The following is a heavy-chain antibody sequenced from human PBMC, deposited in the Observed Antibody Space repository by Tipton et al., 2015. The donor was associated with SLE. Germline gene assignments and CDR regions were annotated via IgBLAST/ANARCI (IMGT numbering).Heavy chain of an antibody. Sequence: GLVKPSQTLSLTCAISGDSVSSNSAAWTWIRQSPSRGLEWLGRTYYRSKWFFDYAQSMKSRITINPDPSNNQFSLKLSSVTAADTAVYYCARDDWGLYAFDIWGQGTMVTVSS. CDR2: TYYRSKWFF. CDR3: ARDDWGLYAFDI. V-gene: IGHV6-1*01. J-gene: IGHJ3*02. CDR1: GDSVSSNSAA. D-gene: IGHD7-27*01.